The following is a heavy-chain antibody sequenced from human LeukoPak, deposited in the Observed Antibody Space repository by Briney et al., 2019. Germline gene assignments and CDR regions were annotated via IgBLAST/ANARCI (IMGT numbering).Heavy chain of an antibody. Sequence: SETLSLTCAVYGVSFSGYYWSWIRRPPGKGLEWIGEINHSGSTNYNSSLKSRVTISVDTSKNQFSLKLSSVTAADTAVYYCARGRQLGDWGQGTLVTVSS. CDR1: GVSFSGYY. J-gene: IGHJ4*02. D-gene: IGHD6-6*01. CDR3: ARGRQLGD. V-gene: IGHV4-34*01. CDR2: INHSGST.